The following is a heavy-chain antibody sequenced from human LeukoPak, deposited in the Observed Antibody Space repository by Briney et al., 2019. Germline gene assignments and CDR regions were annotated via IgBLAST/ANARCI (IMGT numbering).Heavy chain of an antibody. CDR2: ISYDGSNK. CDR1: GFTFSSYG. CDR3: ARNLYSSGCMDY. J-gene: IGHJ4*02. D-gene: IGHD6-19*01. Sequence: GRSLRLSCAASGFTFSSYGMHWVRQAPGKGLEWVAVISYDGSNKYYADSVKGRFTISRDNSENTLSLQMNSLRAEDTAVYYCARNLYSSGCMDYWGQGTLVTVSS. V-gene: IGHV3-30*03.